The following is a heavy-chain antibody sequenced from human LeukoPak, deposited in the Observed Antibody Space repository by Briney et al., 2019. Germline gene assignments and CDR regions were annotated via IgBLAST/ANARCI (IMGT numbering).Heavy chain of an antibody. J-gene: IGHJ3*02. CDR1: GFTFSSYG. CDR3: AKYYYDSSGYYYPGAFDI. D-gene: IGHD3-22*01. CDR2: ISSSSAGST. V-gene: IGHV3-23*01. Sequence: GGSLRLSCAASGFTFSSYGMTWVRQAPGKGLEGLEWVSTISSSSAGSTYYADSVKGRFTISRDNSKNTLYLQMNNLRAEDTAVYYCAKYYYDSSGYYYPGAFDIWGQGTMVTVSS.